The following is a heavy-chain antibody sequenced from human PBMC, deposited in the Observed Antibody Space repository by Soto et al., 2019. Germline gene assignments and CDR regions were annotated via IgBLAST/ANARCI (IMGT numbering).Heavy chain of an antibody. CDR2: IIPIFGTA. D-gene: IGHD5-18*01. V-gene: IGHV1-69*13. Sequence: SVKVSCKASGGTFSSYAISWVRQAPGQGLEWMGGIIPIFGTANYAQKFQGRVTITADESTSTAYMELSSLRSEDTAVYYCARNSPYHDAFDIWGQGTMVTVSS. CDR3: ARNSPYHDAFDI. CDR1: GGTFSSYA. J-gene: IGHJ3*02.